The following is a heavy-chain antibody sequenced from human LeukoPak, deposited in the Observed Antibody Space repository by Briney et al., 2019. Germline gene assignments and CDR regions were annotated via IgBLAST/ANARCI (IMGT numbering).Heavy chain of an antibody. Sequence: PSETLSLTCSVSGGYIITSDHYWGWLRQPTGKGLEWIGSIYYTGSTSTNPFFKSRVTLSVDTSKHQFSLNLTSVTAADTAVYYCARERYYYGGTTWFDPWGQGTLVTVSS. V-gene: IGHV4-39*07. CDR2: IYYTGST. J-gene: IGHJ5*02. CDR1: GGYIITSDHY. D-gene: IGHD4-23*01. CDR3: ARERYYYGGTTWFDP.